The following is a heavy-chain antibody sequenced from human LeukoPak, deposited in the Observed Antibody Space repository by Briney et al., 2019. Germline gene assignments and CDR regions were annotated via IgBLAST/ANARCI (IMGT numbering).Heavy chain of an antibody. Sequence: GGSLRLSCAASGFTFSTYWMHWVRQAPGKGLVWVSRINGDGGSRNYADSAKGRFTISRDNAKNTLYLQMSSLRVEDTAVYYCASASSHRTAAGGDYWGQGTLVTVST. CDR3: ASASSHRTAAGGDY. CDR1: GFTFSTYW. V-gene: IGHV3-74*01. D-gene: IGHD6-13*01. J-gene: IGHJ4*02. CDR2: INGDGGSR.